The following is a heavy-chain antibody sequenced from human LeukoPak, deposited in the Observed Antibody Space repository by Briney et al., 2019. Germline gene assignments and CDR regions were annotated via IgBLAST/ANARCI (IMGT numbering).Heavy chain of an antibody. D-gene: IGHD2-2*02. CDR3: ARVGCSSTSCYKGHYYYMDV. Sequence: SETLSLTCTVSGYSISSGYYWGWIRQPPGKGLEWIGSIYHSGSTYYNPSLKSRVTISVDTSKNQFSLKLSSVTAADTAVYYCARVGCSSTSCYKGHYYYMDVWGKGTTVTVSS. CDR2: IYHSGST. J-gene: IGHJ6*03. CDR1: GYSISSGYY. V-gene: IGHV4-38-2*02.